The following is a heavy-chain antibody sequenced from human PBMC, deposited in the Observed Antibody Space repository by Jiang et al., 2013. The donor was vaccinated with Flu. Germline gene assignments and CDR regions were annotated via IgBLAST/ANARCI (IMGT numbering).Heavy chain of an antibody. J-gene: IGHJ4*02. CDR1: GDSVSSDSAA. V-gene: IGHV6-1*01. Sequence: TLSLTCAISGDSVSSDSAAWNWIRQSPSRGLEWLGRTYYRSKWFKGYAPSVKSRITINPDTSKNQFSLQLNSVTPEDTAVYYCARSAPNVDYWGQGTLVTVSS. CDR3: ARSAPNVDY. CDR2: TYYRSKWFK.